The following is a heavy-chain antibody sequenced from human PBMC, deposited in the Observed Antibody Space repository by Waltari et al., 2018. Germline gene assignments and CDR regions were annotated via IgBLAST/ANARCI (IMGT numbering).Heavy chain of an antibody. D-gene: IGHD3-16*02. Sequence: EVQLVESGGGLVNPGGSLRLSCAASGFTFSTTWMDWVRQAQGKGGEWIAQIKSRSDGGGETYDAAPVTGRFTVSRDDSKNMLYLQMSSLKTEDTAMYYCTTDQGDSYTFYSFDYWGQGTLVTVSS. CDR1: GFTFSTTW. CDR3: TTDQGDSYTFYSFDY. V-gene: IGHV3-15*01. J-gene: IGHJ4*02. CDR2: IKSRSDGGGET.